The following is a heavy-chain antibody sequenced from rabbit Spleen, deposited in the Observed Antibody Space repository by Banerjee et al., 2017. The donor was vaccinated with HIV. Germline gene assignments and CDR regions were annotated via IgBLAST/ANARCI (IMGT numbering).Heavy chain of an antibody. CDR2: IYAVSSSGT. J-gene: IGHJ4*01. CDR1: GFTISAYHV. CDR3: ARAPSSDYNAGFNL. D-gene: IGHD1-1*01. Sequence: QEQLEESGGGLVTPGGSLTLTCKASGFTISAYHVSWVRQAPGKGLEWIGDIYAVSSSGTYDASWEDGLFTTTKTSSTAVTLQMTSLTAADAASYFWARAPSSDYNAGFNLWGQGTLVTVS. V-gene: IGHV1S45*01.